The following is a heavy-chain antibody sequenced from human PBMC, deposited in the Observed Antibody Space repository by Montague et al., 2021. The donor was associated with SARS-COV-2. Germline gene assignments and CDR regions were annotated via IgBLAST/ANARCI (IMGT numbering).Heavy chain of an antibody. D-gene: IGHD3-16*01. Sequence: SLRLSCATSGFTFSRNSMNWVRQAPGKGLEWVSTISSDTLHTFYAESVKGRFTISRDNAKNELYLQTNSLRAEDMAVYYCARGGEIDVWAPFGHWGQGTLVTVSS. CDR3: ARGGEIDVWAPFGH. CDR1: GFTFSRNS. J-gene: IGHJ4*02. CDR2: ISSDTLHT. V-gene: IGHV3-21*01.